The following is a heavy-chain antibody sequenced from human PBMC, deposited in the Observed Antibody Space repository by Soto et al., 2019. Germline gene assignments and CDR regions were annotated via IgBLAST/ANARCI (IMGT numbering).Heavy chain of an antibody. CDR3: ARGYPFGGSSGYYPLYYYYGMDV. CDR2: ISSSSSTI. D-gene: IGHD3-22*01. V-gene: IGHV3-48*02. CDR1: GFTFSSYS. Sequence: SLRLSCAASGFTFSSYSMNLVRQAPGKGLEWVSYISSSSSTIYYADSVKGRFTISRDNAKNSLYLQMNSLRDEDTAVYYCARGYPFGGSSGYYPLYYYYGMDVWGQGTTVTVSS. J-gene: IGHJ6*02.